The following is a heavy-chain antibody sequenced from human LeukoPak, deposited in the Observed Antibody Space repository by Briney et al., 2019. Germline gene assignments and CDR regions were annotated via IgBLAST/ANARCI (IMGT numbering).Heavy chain of an antibody. J-gene: IGHJ4*02. V-gene: IGHV4-59*08. Sequence: SETLSLTCTVSGGSMSRYYWSWIRQPPGMGLEWIGYIFYRGSTNYNPSLNSRGTLSVDTSKNQFSLKLGSVTAADTAVYYCARQPYMLGAYYFDYRGQGTLVTVSS. CDR2: IFYRGST. CDR1: GGSMSRYY. CDR3: ARQPYMLGAYYFDY. D-gene: IGHD1-26*01.